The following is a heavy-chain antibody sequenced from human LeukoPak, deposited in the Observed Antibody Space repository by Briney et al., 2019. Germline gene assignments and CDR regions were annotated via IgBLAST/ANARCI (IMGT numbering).Heavy chain of an antibody. CDR3: ATVPVGYCTNGVCYKPPNWFDP. J-gene: IGHJ5*02. V-gene: IGHV1-24*01. Sequence: ASVTVSCTVSGYTLTELSMHWVRQAPGKGLEWMGGFDPEDGETIYAQKFQGRVTMTEDTSTDTAYMELSSLRSEDTAVYYCATVPVGYCTNGVCYKPPNWFDPWGQGTLVTVSS. D-gene: IGHD2-8*01. CDR1: GYTLTELS. CDR2: FDPEDGET.